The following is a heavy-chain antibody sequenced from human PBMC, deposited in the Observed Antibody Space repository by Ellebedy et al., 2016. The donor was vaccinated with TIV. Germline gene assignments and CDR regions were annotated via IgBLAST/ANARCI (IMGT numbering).Heavy chain of an antibody. CDR3: ATTPDYTSGVRKGIEY. V-gene: IGHV3-11*03. J-gene: IGHJ4*02. CDR1: GFTFTDHY. CDR2: ISGGGVDA. D-gene: IGHD2-2*02. Sequence: GGSLRLXXAASGFTFTDHYMSWIRQTPGKGLEWVSYISGGGVDAHYADSVAGRFTISRDNAKNSLFLQMNSLTGEDTTTYYCATTPDYTSGVRKGIEYWGQGILVSVSS.